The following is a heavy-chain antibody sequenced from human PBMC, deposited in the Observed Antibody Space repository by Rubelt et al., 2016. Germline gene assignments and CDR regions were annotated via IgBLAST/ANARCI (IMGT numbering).Heavy chain of an antibody. D-gene: IGHD2-15*01. CDR1: GGSISSGGYY. CDR3: ARSFMVVSAIDY. V-gene: IGHV4-31*03. CDR2: IYYSGST. J-gene: IGHJ4*02. Sequence: QVQLQESGPGLVKPSQTLSLTCTVSGGSISSGGYYWSWIRQYPGKGLEWIGYIYYSGSTYYNPSLKSRITISVDTSKNQFSLKLRSVTAADTAVYYCARSFMVVSAIDYWGQGTLVTVSS.